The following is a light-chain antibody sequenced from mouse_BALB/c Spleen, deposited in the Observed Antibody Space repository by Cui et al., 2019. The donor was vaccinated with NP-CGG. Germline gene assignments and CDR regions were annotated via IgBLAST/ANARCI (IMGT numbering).Light chain of an antibody. Sequence: QAVVTQESALTTSPGETVTLTCRSSTGAVTTSNYANWVQEKPDHLFTGLIGGTNNRAPGVPARFSGSLIGDKAALTITGARTDDEAIYFCALWYSNHWVFGGGTKLTVL. V-gene: IGLV1*01. CDR1: TGAVTTSNY. CDR2: GTN. CDR3: ALWYSNHWV. J-gene: IGLJ1*01.